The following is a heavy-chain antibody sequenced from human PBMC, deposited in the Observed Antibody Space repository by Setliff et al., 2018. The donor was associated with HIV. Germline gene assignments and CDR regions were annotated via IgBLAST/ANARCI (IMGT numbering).Heavy chain of an antibody. CDR2: ISWNSGSI. J-gene: IGHJ4*02. CDR1: GLTFDDYA. CDR3: AKASTKWAVGSVAGYFDY. V-gene: IGHV3-9*01. D-gene: IGHD1-26*01. Sequence: GGSLRLSCAASGLTFDDYAMHWVRQAPGKGLEWVSGISWNSGSIGYADSVKGRFTISRDNAKNSLYLQMNSLRAEDSALYYCAKASTKWAVGSVAGYFDYWGQGALVTVSS.